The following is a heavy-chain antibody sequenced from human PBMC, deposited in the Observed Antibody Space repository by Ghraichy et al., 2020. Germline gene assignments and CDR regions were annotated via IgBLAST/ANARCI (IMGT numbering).Heavy chain of an antibody. V-gene: IGHV3-23*01. CDR1: EFSFTNYA. D-gene: IGHD5-12*01. CDR3: AKELRYSGYDFGTFDF. Sequence: LTCAASEFSFTNYAMAWVRQAPGKGPEWVSSITGSGSLTYYTDSVEGRFTISRDNSKSTLYLQMNSLRAEDTAVYFCAKELRYSGYDFGTFDFWGQGALVTVSS. J-gene: IGHJ4*02. CDR2: ITGSGSLT.